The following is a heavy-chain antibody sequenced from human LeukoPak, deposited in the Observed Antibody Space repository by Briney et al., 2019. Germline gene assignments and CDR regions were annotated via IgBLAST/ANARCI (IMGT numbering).Heavy chain of an antibody. Sequence: ASVKVSCKASVYTFTSYVISWVRQAPGQGLEWMGCISAYNGNTNYAQKLQGRVTMTTDTSTSTAYMELRSLRSDDTAVYYCARYDSSSWYYDCFDYWGQGTLVTVSS. J-gene: IGHJ4*02. CDR2: ISAYNGNT. V-gene: IGHV1-18*01. CDR1: VYTFTSYV. D-gene: IGHD6-13*01. CDR3: ARYDSSSWYYDCFDY.